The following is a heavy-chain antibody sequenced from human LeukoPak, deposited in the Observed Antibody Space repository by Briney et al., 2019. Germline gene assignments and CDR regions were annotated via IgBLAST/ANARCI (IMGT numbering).Heavy chain of an antibody. V-gene: IGHV3-21*01. CDR1: GFTFSSYS. D-gene: IGHD1-26*01. J-gene: IGHJ4*02. CDR2: ISSSSYI. CDR3: ARDIGIVGATIDY. Sequence: GGSLRLSCAASGFTFSSYSMNWVRQAPGKGLEWVSSISSSSYIYYADSVKGRFTISRDNAKNSLYLQMNSLRAEDTAVYYCARDIGIVGATIDYWGQGTLVTVSS.